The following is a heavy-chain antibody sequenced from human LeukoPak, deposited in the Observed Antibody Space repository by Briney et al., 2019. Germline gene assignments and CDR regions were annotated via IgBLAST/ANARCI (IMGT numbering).Heavy chain of an antibody. J-gene: IGHJ4*02. CDR3: ARHDRLRADYTYGPMYY. D-gene: IGHD5-18*01. Sequence: SETLSLTCTVSGCSLSSYYWIWLRQPPGKGLEWIGHIYYSGSTKYHPSLRSRVTISVDPSKNQFSLKLSSVTDADTAVYYCARHDRLRADYTYGPMYYWRQGTLVNVSS. CDR2: IYYSGST. V-gene: IGHV4-59*08. CDR1: GCSLSSYY.